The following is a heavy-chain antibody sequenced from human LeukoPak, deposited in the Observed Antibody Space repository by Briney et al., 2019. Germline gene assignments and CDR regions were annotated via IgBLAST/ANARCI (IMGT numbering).Heavy chain of an antibody. CDR2: ISASGTT. Sequence: GSLRLSCAASGFTFSSYAMSWVRQAPGKGLEWIGYISASGTTDYNPSLKGRVTMSVDTSKSQFSLHLNSVTAADTAVFYCARRSTLFYFDYWGQGALVTVSS. CDR1: GFTFSSYA. J-gene: IGHJ4*02. D-gene: IGHD6-6*01. CDR3: ARRSTLFYFDY. V-gene: IGHV4-4*09.